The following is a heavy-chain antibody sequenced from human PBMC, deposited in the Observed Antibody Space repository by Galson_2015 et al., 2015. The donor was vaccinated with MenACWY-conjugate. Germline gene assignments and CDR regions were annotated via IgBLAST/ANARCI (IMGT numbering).Heavy chain of an antibody. D-gene: IGHD6-6*01. CDR2: ISSSSSTI. J-gene: IGHJ6*02. V-gene: IGHV3-48*02. CDR1: GFTFSSYS. CDR3: ARGAARKTYYYYYYGMDV. Sequence: SLRLSCAASGFTFSSYSMNWVRQAPGKGLEWVSYISSSSSTIYYADSVKGRFTISRDNAKNSLYLQMNSLKDEDTAVYYCARGAARKTYYYYYYGMDVWGQGTTVTVSS.